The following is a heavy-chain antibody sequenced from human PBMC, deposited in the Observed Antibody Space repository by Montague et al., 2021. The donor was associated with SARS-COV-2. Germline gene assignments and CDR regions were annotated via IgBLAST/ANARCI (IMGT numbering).Heavy chain of an antibody. CDR1: GGSFSTYS. D-gene: IGHD2-2*02. J-gene: IGHJ6*03. CDR3: ARLGDGVVPSPIRGVGPCYSYQYMDV. V-gene: IGHV4-34*01. CDR2: IHHGGST. Sequence: SETLSLTSAVHGGSFSTYSWNWVRQPAGKGLEWMGEIHHGGSTNXNPSLTSRVTISADTSKNQFSLTLTSVAAADTAVYYCARLGDGVVPSPIRGVGPCYSYQYMDVWGKGTTVTVSS.